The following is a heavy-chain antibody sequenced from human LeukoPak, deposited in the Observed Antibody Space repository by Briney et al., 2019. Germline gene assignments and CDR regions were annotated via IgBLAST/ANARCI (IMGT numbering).Heavy chain of an antibody. Sequence: ASVKLSCKASGYTFTSYGISWVRQPPGQGLEWVGWISAYNGNTNYAQKLQGRVTMTTDTSTSKAYMELRSLRSDDSAVHYCARSISDFVWGSYPRDAFDIWGQGTMVTVSS. CDR3: ARSISDFVWGSYPRDAFDI. D-gene: IGHD3-16*02. V-gene: IGHV1-18*01. J-gene: IGHJ3*02. CDR2: ISAYNGNT. CDR1: GYTFTSYG.